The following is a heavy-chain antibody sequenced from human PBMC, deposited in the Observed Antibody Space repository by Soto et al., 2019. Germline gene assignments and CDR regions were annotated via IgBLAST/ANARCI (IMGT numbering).Heavy chain of an antibody. V-gene: IGHV3-23*01. CDR3: AKDAVPFNGQWDWFDS. Sequence: DVQLLESGGGLVQPGGSLRLSCAASGFIFSDYAMTWVRQAPGKGLGWVSGIGGGGSDTYYVDSVKGRFTISRDNSKNTLYLQMNSLRAEDTALYYCAKDAVPFNGQWDWFDSWGQGTLVTVSS. CDR1: GFIFSDYA. J-gene: IGHJ5*01. D-gene: IGHD6-19*01. CDR2: IGGGGSDT.